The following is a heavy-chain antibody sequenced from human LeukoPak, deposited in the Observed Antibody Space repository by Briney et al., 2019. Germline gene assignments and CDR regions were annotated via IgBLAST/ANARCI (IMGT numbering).Heavy chain of an antibody. CDR3: SWYLFDY. Sequence: AGSLRLSCAASGFTFSSYGMHWVRQAPGKGLEWVAVISYDGSNKYYADSVKGRFTISRDNSKNTLYLQMNSLRAEDTAVYYCSWYLFDYWGQGTLVTVSS. V-gene: IGHV3-30*03. J-gene: IGHJ4*02. D-gene: IGHD6-13*01. CDR2: ISYDGSNK. CDR1: GFTFSSYG.